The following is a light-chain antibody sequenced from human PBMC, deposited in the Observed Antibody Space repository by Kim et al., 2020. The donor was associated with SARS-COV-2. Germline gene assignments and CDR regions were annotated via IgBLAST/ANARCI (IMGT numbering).Light chain of an antibody. CDR3: AAWDDRLNLV. V-gene: IGLV1-47*01. J-gene: IGLJ2*01. CDR1: SSNIGSNY. Sequence: QSVLTQPPSASGTPGQRVTISCSGSSSNIGSNYVYWYQQLPGTAPKLLIYRNNQRPSGVPDRFSGSKSGTSASLAISGLRSEDEAEYFCAAWDDRLNLVFGGGTQLTVL. CDR2: RNN.